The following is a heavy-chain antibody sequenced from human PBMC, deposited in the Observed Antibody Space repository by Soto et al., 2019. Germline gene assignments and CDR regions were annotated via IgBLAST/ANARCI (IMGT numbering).Heavy chain of an antibody. D-gene: IGHD3-9*01. Sequence: GGSLRLSCAASGFTFSSYAMSWVRQAPGNGLEWVSAISGSGGSTYYADSVKGRFTISRDNSKNTLYLQMNSLRAEDTAVYYCAKDRGARYFDWSGTSDYWGQGTLVTVSS. CDR1: GFTFSSYA. V-gene: IGHV3-23*01. CDR2: ISGSGGST. J-gene: IGHJ4*02. CDR3: AKDRGARYFDWSGTSDY.